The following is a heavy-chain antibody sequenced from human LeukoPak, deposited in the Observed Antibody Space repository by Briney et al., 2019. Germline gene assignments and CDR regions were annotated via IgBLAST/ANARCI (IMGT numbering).Heavy chain of an antibody. D-gene: IGHD1-14*01. Sequence: PSQTLSLTCTVSGGSISSGSYYWSWIRQPAGKGLECIGRIYTSGSTNYNPSLKSRVTISVDTSKNQFSLKLSSVTAADTAVYYCARSPSIVVTTGPFFDYWGQGTLVTVSS. J-gene: IGHJ4*02. V-gene: IGHV4-61*02. CDR1: GGSISSGSYY. CDR3: ARSPSIVVTTGPFFDY. CDR2: IYTSGST.